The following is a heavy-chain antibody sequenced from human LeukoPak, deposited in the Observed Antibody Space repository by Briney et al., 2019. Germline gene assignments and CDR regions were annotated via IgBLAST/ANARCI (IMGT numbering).Heavy chain of an antibody. Sequence: ASVKVSCKASGYTFTSYGINWVRQAPGQGLEWMGWISAYNGNTNYAQKLQGRVTMTTDTSMSTAYMELRSLRSDDTAVYYCARDGRLVLYYYYGMDVWGQGPTVTVSS. CDR1: GYTFTSYG. CDR2: ISAYNGNT. V-gene: IGHV1-18*01. J-gene: IGHJ6*02. D-gene: IGHD6-19*01. CDR3: ARDGRLVLYYYYGMDV.